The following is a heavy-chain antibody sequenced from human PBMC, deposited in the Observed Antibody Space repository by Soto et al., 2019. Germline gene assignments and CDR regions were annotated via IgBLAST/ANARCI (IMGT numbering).Heavy chain of an antibody. CDR1: VGSISSGGYY. V-gene: IGHV4-31*03. D-gene: IGHD3-16*02. CDR2: IYYSGST. Sequence: PSETLSLTCTVSVGSISSGGYYWSWIRQHPGKGLEWIGYIYYSGSTYYNPSLKSRVTISVDTSKNQFSLKLSSVTAADTAVYYCARGYDYIWWSYRPEGAFDIWGQRTMVTVSS. CDR3: ARGYDYIWWSYRPEGAFDI. J-gene: IGHJ3*02.